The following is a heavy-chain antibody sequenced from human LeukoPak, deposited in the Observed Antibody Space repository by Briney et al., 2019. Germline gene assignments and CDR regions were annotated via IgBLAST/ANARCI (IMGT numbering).Heavy chain of an antibody. D-gene: IGHD1/OR15-1a*01. Sequence: KAPGPTLVKPTQTLTLTCTFSGCALSTSGVGLGWIRQPPGKALQRLCLIYWDEDKRYSPPLKSNLTITKDTSEIQGHRTVTHIDPVETATYYRGYASSITGTSWSWFDPWGQGTVVTVPS. V-gene: IGHV2-5*02. CDR1: GCALSTSGVG. CDR2: IYWDEDK. J-gene: IGHJ5*02. CDR3: GYASSITGTSWSWFDP.